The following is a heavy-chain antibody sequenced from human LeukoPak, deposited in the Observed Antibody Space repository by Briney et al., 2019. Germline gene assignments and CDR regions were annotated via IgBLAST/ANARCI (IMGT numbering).Heavy chain of an antibody. J-gene: IGHJ6*03. D-gene: IGHD3-10*01. CDR2: ISPYNGNT. Sequence: ASVKVSCKASGYTFINYGITWVRQAPGQGLEWMGWISPYNGNTKYLQKFQGRVTMTTDTSTSTAYTELRSLRSDDTAVYYCARLRSGSGSELYYYYMDVWGKGTTVTVSS. CDR3: ARLRSGSGSELYYYYMDV. CDR1: GYTFINYG. V-gene: IGHV1-18*01.